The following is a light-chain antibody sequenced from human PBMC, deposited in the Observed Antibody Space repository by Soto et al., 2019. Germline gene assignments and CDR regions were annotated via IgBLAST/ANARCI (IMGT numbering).Light chain of an antibody. V-gene: IGKV1-39*01. CDR1: QSISSY. Sequence: DIQMTQSPSSLSAPVGDRVTITCRASQSISSYLNWYQQKPGKAPKLLIYAASSLQSGVPSRFSGSGSGTDFTLTISSLQLDDFATYYCQPSYNTPLTFGQGTKVDIK. CDR3: QPSYNTPLT. J-gene: IGKJ1*01. CDR2: AAS.